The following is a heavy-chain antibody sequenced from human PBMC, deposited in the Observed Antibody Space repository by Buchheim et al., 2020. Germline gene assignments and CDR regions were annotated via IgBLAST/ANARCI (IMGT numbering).Heavy chain of an antibody. CDR2: IWYDGSNK. CDR3: ARASGGSSSRNYYYYMDV. D-gene: IGHD6-13*01. CDR1: GFTFSSYG. V-gene: IGHV3-33*01. J-gene: IGHJ6*03. Sequence: QVQLVESGGGVVQPGRSLRLSCAASGFTFSSYGMHWVRQAPGKGLEWVAVIWYDGSNKYYADSVKGRFTISRDNSKNTLYLQMNSLRAEDTAVYYCARASGGSSSRNYYYYMDVWGKGTT.